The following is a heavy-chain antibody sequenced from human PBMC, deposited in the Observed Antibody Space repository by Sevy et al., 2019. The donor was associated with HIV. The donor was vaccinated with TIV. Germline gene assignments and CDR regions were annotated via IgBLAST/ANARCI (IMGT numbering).Heavy chain of an antibody. J-gene: IGHJ6*03. CDR3: AREWHSNIRAVVYYYYYMDC. D-gene: IGHD4-4*01. CDR1: GGSISSGSYY. V-gene: IGHV4-61*02. Sequence: SETLSLTCTVSGGSISSGSYYWSWIRQPAGKGLEWIGRIYTSGSTNYNPSLKGRVTISVDTSKNHLSQKLSSVTAADTAVYYCAREWHSNIRAVVYYYYYMDCWGKGTTGTVSS. CDR2: IYTSGST.